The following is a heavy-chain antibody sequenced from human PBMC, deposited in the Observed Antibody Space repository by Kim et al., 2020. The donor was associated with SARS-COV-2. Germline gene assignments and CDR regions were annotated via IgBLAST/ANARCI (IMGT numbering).Heavy chain of an antibody. Sequence: ASVKVSCKVSGYTLTELSMHWVRQAPGKGLEWMGGFDPEDGETIYAQKFQGRVTMTEDTSTDTAYMELSSLRSEDTAVYYCATGDLPYYSYGMDVWGQGTTVTVSS. CDR1: GYTLTELS. CDR2: FDPEDGET. CDR3: ATGDLPYYSYGMDV. D-gene: IGHD3-3*01. V-gene: IGHV1-24*01. J-gene: IGHJ6*02.